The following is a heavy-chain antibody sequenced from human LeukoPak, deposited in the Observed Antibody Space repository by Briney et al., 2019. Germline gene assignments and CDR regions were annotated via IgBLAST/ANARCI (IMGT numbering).Heavy chain of an antibody. CDR2: IYTSGST. V-gene: IGHV4-61*02. CDR3: ARAETTHGAFDI. J-gene: IGHJ3*02. Sequence: SETLSLTCTVSGGSISSGSYYWSWIRQPAGKGLEWIGRIYTSGSTNYNPSLKSRVTISVDTSKNQFSLKLSSVTAADTAVYYCARAETTHGAFDIWGQGTMVTVSS. CDR1: GGSISSGSYY. D-gene: IGHD4-17*01.